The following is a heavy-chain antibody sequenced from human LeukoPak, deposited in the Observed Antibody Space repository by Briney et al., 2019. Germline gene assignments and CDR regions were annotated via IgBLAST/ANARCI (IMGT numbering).Heavy chain of an antibody. V-gene: IGHV3-33*01. Sequence: PGGSLRLSCAASGFTFSTHGMHWVRQAPGKGLEWVAVIWYDGSNKYYADSVKGRFTISRDNSKNTLYLQMNSLRDEDTAVYYCARGWLSNTFDCWGQGTLVTVSS. CDR3: ARGWLSNTFDC. CDR2: IWYDGSNK. D-gene: IGHD6-19*01. J-gene: IGHJ4*02. CDR1: GFTFSTHG.